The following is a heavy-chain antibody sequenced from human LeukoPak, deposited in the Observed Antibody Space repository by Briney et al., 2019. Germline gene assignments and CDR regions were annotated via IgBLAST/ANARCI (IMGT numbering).Heavy chain of an antibody. Sequence: ASVKVSCKVSGYTLTELSMHWVRQAPGKGLEWMGGFDPEDGETIYAQKFQGRVTMTRDTSISTAYMELSRLRADDTAVYYCARDTVVVPAATDLDYWGQGTLVTVSS. CDR1: GYTLTELS. J-gene: IGHJ4*02. D-gene: IGHD2-2*01. V-gene: IGHV1-24*01. CDR2: FDPEDGET. CDR3: ARDTVVVPAATDLDY.